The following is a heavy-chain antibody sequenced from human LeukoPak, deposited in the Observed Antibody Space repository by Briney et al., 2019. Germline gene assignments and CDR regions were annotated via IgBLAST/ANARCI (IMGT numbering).Heavy chain of an antibody. CDR2: INTDGTST. J-gene: IGHJ4*02. D-gene: IGHD3-10*01. V-gene: IGHV3-74*01. CDR1: GFTFSNYW. Sequence: GGSLRLSCAASGFTFSNYWMHWVRQAPGKGLVWVSRINTDGTSTNYADSVKGRFTISRDNAKNTLYLQMNSLRAEDTALYYCACLGVPGSYKHFFDYWGQGTLVTVSS. CDR3: ACLGVPGSYKHFFDY.